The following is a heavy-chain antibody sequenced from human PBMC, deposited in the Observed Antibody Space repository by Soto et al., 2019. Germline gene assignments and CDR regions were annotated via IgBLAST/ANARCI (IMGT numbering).Heavy chain of an antibody. CDR2: IFYSGST. Sequence: SETLSLTCTVSGDSIRSSNYFWGWVRQPPGKGLEWIGTIFYSGSTYYNPSLKSRVTISVDTSKNQFSLKLTSVTAADTALYYCARRYGWLYLAYWGQGSQVTVFS. CDR3: ARRYGWLYLAY. V-gene: IGHV4-39*01. D-gene: IGHD3-10*01. J-gene: IGHJ4*02. CDR1: GDSIRSSNYF.